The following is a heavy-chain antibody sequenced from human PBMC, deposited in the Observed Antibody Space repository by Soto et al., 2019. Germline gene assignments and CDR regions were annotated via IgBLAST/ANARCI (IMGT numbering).Heavy chain of an antibody. Sequence: EVQLVESGGALVQPGGSLRLTCAASGFTFSNYHMNWVRQAPGKGLEWLSYISTTRTTIYYADSVRGRFTISRDNVHNSLYLYTSSLRDEDTAVYYCARDRGGLDFWGQGTLLTVSS. CDR2: ISTTRTTI. D-gene: IGHD6-25*01. CDR3: ARDRGGLDF. V-gene: IGHV3-48*02. J-gene: IGHJ4*02. CDR1: GFTFSNYH.